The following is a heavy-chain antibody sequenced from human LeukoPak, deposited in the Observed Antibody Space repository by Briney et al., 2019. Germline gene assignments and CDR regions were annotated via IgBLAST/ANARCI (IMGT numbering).Heavy chain of an antibody. J-gene: IGHJ4*02. CDR2: IYYNGST. V-gene: IGHV4-39*01. CDR3: ARLYYDSSGYYQICYFDY. CDR1: GGSISSSSYY. Sequence: SETLSLTCTVSGGSISSSSYYWGRIRQPPGKGLEWIGSIYYNGSTYYNPSLKSRVTISVDTSKNQFSLNLSSVTAADTAVYYCARLYYDSSGYYQICYFDYWGQGTLVTVSS. D-gene: IGHD3-22*01.